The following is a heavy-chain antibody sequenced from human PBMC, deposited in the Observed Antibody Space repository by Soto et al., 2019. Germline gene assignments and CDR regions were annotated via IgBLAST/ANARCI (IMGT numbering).Heavy chain of an antibody. D-gene: IGHD6-19*01. Sequence: SETLSLTCAVYGGSFSGYYWSWIRQPPGKGLEWIGEINHSGSTNYNPSLKSRVTISVDTSNNQLSLKLRSVTAADTAVYYCARHDGFSSGWFFDYCGHGTLVTGAS. CDR1: GGSFSGYY. CDR3: ARHDGFSSGWFFDY. CDR2: INHSGST. J-gene: IGHJ4*01. V-gene: IGHV4-34*01.